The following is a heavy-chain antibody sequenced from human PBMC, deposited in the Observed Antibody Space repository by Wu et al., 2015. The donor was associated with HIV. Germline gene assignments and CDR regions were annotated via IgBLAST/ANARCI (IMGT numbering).Heavy chain of an antibody. Sequence: HVQLLQSGAVMRKPGASVKVPCKVVGNSLNKFSMNWVRQAPGRGLEWMGGFDPEDGKNLYAQKFQGRVAMTRNISTRTAYMELSGLKSEDTAVYYCATSYYGSGSYPTFYYYYAMDVWGQGTTVTVSS. CDR3: ATSYYGSGSYPTFYYYYAMDV. CDR1: GNSLNKFS. V-gene: IGHV1-24*01. J-gene: IGHJ6*02. CDR2: FDPEDGKN. D-gene: IGHD3-10*01.